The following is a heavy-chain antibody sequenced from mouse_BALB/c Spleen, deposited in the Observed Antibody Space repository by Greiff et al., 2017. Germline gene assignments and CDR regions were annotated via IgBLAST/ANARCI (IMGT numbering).Heavy chain of an antibody. D-gene: IGHD2-14*01. CDR3: AREGYRYDVLYAMDY. V-gene: IGHV5-12-2*01. CDR1: GFTFSSYT. CDR2: ISNGGGST. Sequence: EVKLVESGGGLVQPGGSLKLSCAASGFTFSSYTMSWVRQTPEKRLEWVAYISNGGGSTYYPDTVKGRFTISRDNAKNTLYLQMSSLKSEDTAMYYCAREGYRYDVLYAMDYWGQGTSVTVSS. J-gene: IGHJ4*01.